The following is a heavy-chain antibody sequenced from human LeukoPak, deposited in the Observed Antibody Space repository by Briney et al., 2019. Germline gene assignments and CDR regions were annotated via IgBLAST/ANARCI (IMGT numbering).Heavy chain of an antibody. CDR3: ARTGYSSSWYNGDC. D-gene: IGHD6-13*01. Sequence: GGSLRLSCAASGFTFGDYAMSWVRQAPGKGLEWVSGINWNGGSTGHADSVKGRFTISRDNAKNSLYLQMKSLRAEDTALYYCARTGYSSSWYNGDCWGQGTLVTVSS. CDR1: GFTFGDYA. CDR2: INWNGGST. V-gene: IGHV3-20*04. J-gene: IGHJ4*02.